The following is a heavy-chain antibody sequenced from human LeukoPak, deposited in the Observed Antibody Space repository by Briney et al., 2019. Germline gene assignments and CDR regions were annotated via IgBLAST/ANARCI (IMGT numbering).Heavy chain of an antibody. V-gene: IGHV3-49*03. J-gene: IGHJ4*02. CDR3: TRDRYYDGTLLDY. CDR1: GFTFGDYA. CDR2: IRSKAYGGTT. Sequence: GGSLRLSCTASGFTFGDYAMSWFRQAPGKGLEWVGFIRSKAYGGTTEYAASVKGRFTISRDDSKSIAYLQMNSLKTEDTAVYYCTRDRYYDGTLLDYWGQGTLVTVSS. D-gene: IGHD3-22*01.